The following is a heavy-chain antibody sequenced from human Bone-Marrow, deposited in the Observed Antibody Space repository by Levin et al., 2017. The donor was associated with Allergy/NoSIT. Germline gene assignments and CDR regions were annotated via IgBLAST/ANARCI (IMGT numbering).Heavy chain of an antibody. V-gene: IGHV4-59*08. CDR3: ARLRATNYDFWSGYFKVAEIGRFDP. Sequence: KPSETLSLTCTVSGGSISSYCWSWIRQPPGKGLEWIGYIYYSGSTNYNPSLKSRVTISVDTSKNQFSLKLSSVTAADTAVYYCARLRATNYDFWSGYFKVAEIGRFDPWGQGTLVTVSS. J-gene: IGHJ5*02. CDR2: IYYSGST. D-gene: IGHD3-3*01. CDR1: GGSISSYC.